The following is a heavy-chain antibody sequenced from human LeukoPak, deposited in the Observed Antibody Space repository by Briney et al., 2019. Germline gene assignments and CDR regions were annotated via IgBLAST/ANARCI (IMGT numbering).Heavy chain of an antibody. D-gene: IGHD6-19*01. CDR3: ARDGIAVAGDKFDY. Sequence: GGSLRLSCAASGFTFSSYVMHWVRQAPGKGLEWVAVIWYDGSNKYYADSVKGRFTISRDNSKYTLYLQMNSLRAEDTAVYYCARDGIAVAGDKFDYLGQGTLVTVSS. V-gene: IGHV3-33*01. CDR1: GFTFSSYV. CDR2: IWYDGSNK. J-gene: IGHJ4*02.